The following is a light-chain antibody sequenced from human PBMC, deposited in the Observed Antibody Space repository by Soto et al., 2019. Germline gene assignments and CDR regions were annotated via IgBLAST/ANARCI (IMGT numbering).Light chain of an antibody. CDR3: QQYNSFPT. Sequence: DIQMTQSPSTLSASVGDRVTITCRASQSISSWLAWYQQKPGKAPKLLLYKATNLESGVPSRFSGSGSGTEFTLTISSLQPDDFATYYGQQYNSFPTFGQGTKVEIK. CDR2: KAT. CDR1: QSISSW. V-gene: IGKV1-5*03. J-gene: IGKJ1*01.